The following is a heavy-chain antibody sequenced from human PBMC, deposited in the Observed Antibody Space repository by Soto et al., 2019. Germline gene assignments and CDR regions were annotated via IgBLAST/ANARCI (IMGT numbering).Heavy chain of an antibody. V-gene: IGHV3-30-3*01. Sequence: QVQLVESGGGVVQPGRSLRLSCAASGFTFSTYAMHWVRQAPGKGLEWVAVILYDGSKKDYADSVKGRFTISRDNSKNTLYLQMNSLRAEDTAVYYCARVNIAWNDVGAMDVWGQGTTVXVSS. J-gene: IGHJ6*02. CDR2: ILYDGSKK. CDR1: GFTFSTYA. D-gene: IGHD1-1*01. CDR3: ARVNIAWNDVGAMDV.